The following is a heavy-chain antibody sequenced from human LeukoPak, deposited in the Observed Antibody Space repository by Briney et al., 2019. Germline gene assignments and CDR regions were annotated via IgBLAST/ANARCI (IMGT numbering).Heavy chain of an antibody. Sequence: GGSLRLSCAASGLTFSSDSMNWVRQAPGKGLEWVSYISSSSRAIYYADSVKGRFTISRDNAKNSLYLQMNSLRAEDTAVYYCAREENYYGSGSYYNGDYWGQGTLVTVSS. CDR3: AREENYYGSGSYYNGDY. D-gene: IGHD3-10*01. CDR2: ISSSSRAI. CDR1: GLTFSSDS. V-gene: IGHV3-48*04. J-gene: IGHJ4*02.